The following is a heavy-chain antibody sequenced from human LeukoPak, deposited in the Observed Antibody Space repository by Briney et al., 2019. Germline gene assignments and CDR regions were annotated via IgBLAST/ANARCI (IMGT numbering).Heavy chain of an antibody. CDR2: ISSSSNNI. CDR3: ARGYQRPDY. CDR1: GFTFSTYT. V-gene: IGHV3-21*01. Sequence: PGGSLRLSCAASGFTFSTYTMNWVRQAPGKGLEWVSSISSSSNNINYADSVKGRFTISRDNAMNSVHLQMNSLRVEDPAAYYCARGYQRPDYWGQGTLITVSS. D-gene: IGHD2-2*01. J-gene: IGHJ4*02.